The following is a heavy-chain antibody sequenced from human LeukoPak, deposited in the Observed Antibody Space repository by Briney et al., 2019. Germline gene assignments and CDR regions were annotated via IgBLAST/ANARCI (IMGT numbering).Heavy chain of an antibody. V-gene: IGHV4-34*01. CDR3: ARGSAPPRYSSSPTGFDYWAKRSASRYSSSPTGFDY. J-gene: IGHJ4*02. CDR1: GVPFSGYY. D-gene: IGHD6-13*01. Sequence: SETLSLTCAVYGVPFSGYYWGWIRQPPGKGLEWIGEIEHSGSTNYNPSLKSRVSTSVDTSKKQFSLKLSSVTAADTAVYYCARGSAPPRYSSSPTGFDYWAKRSASRYSSSPTGFDYWGQGTLVTVSS. CDR2: IEHSGST.